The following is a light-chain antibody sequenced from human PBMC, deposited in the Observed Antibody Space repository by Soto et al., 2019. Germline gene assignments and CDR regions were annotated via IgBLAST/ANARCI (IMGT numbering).Light chain of an antibody. V-gene: IGKV1-39*01. CDR3: QQSYSTPLT. CDR1: QTIRSY. J-gene: IGKJ4*01. Sequence: DIQMTQSPSSLSASVGDRGTITCRANQTIRSYLNWFQQKPRNAPKLLIYSASNLQSGVASRFSGSGYGTDFTLTINSLLPEYFAPYYCQQSYSTPLTFGGGTKVEIK. CDR2: SAS.